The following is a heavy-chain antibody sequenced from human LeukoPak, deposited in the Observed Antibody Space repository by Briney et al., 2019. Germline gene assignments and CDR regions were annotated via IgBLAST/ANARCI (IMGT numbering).Heavy chain of an antibody. J-gene: IGHJ4*02. CDR1: GYTFMDSF. V-gene: IGHV1-2*02. CDR2: INPNGGGT. Sequence: ASVKVSCKASGYTFMDSFMHWVRQAPGQRLEWMAWINPNGGGTHYAQKFQGRVTLTLDTSISTAYMELNSLRSDDSAISYCARDLTGASGDYWGQGTLVTVSS. CDR3: ARDLTGASGDY. D-gene: IGHD3-10*01.